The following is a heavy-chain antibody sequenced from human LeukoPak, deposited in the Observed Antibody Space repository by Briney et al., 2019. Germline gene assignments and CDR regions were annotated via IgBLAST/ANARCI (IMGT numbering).Heavy chain of an antibody. V-gene: IGHV4-34*01. CDR2: INHSGST. CDR1: GGSFSGYY. J-gene: IGHJ4*02. CDR3: ARGPDYHDSNGHRYFDY. Sequence: PSETLSLTCAVYGGSFSGYYWNWIRQPPGKGLEWIGEINHSGSTNYNSSLKSRVTISVDTSKNQFSLKLTSVTAADTAVYYCARGPDYHDSNGHRYFDYWGQGTLVTVSS. D-gene: IGHD3-22*01.